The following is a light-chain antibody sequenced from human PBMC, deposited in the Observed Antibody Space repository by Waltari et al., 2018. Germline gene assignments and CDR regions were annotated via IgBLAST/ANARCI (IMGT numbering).Light chain of an antibody. CDR1: QGISTW. J-gene: IGKJ2*01. CDR3: QQYNSYHT. V-gene: IGKV1-5*03. CDR2: KAS. Sequence: DIQMTQSPSTLSASVGDRITITCRASQGISTWLAWYQQKPGKAPKLLIYKASNLESGVPSRFSGSGSGTEFTLTISSLQPDDFATYYCQQYNSYHTFGQGTKLEIK.